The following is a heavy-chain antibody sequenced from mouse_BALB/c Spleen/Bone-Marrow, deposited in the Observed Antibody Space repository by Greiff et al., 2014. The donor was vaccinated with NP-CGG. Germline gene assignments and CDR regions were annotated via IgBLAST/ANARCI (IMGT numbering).Heavy chain of an antibody. CDR2: INPSSGYT. CDR3: ARWANWDGFAY. D-gene: IGHD4-1*02. J-gene: IGHJ3*01. V-gene: IGHV1-4*01. Sequence: VKLVESGAELARPGASVKMSCKASGYTFTSYTMHWVKQRPGQGLEWIGYINPSSGYTNYNQKFKDKATLTADKSSSTAYMQPSSLTSEDSAVYYCARWANWDGFAYWGQGTLVTVSA. CDR1: GYTFTSYT.